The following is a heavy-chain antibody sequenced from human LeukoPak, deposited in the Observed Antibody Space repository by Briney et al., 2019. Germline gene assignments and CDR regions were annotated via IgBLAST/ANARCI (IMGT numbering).Heavy chain of an antibody. J-gene: IGHJ3*02. V-gene: IGHV3-20*04. CDR3: ARPTRYCSGGSCYPGAFDI. CDR2: INWNGGST. CDR1: GFTFDDYG. D-gene: IGHD2-15*01. Sequence: GGSLRLSCAASGFTFDDYGINWVRQAPGKGLEWVSGINWNGGSTGYAASVKGRFTISRDNAKNSLYLQMNSLRAEDTALYYCARPTRYCSGGSCYPGAFDIWGQGTMVTVSS.